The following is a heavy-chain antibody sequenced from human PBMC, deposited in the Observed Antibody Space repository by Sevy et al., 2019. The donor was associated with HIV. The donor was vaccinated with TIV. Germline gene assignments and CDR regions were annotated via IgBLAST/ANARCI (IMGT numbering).Heavy chain of an antibody. J-gene: IGHJ4*02. Sequence: SETLSLTCTVSSGSFSSFYWSWIRQSPGKGLEWIGDIRSSGSTTYNPSLKSRVTISGDTSKNRFSLDLISVTAADTAVYYCARGSGYYAYWGQGTLVTVSS. D-gene: IGHD3-3*01. CDR1: SGSFSSFY. V-gene: IGHV4-59*01. CDR3: ARGSGYYAY. CDR2: IRSSGST.